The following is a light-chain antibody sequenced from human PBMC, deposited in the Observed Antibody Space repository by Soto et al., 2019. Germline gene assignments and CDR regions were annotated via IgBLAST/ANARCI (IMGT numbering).Light chain of an antibody. CDR3: SSYAGDSALI. Sequence: QSVLTQPASVSGSPGQSISISCTGSRSDVGSYNFVSWYQLFPGKAPKLIIYEADKRPSGVSSRFSGSKSGFTASLTISGLQAEDEADYFCSSYAGDSALIFGGVTKLTVL. CDR1: RSDVGSYNF. J-gene: IGLJ2*01. CDR2: EAD. V-gene: IGLV2-23*01.